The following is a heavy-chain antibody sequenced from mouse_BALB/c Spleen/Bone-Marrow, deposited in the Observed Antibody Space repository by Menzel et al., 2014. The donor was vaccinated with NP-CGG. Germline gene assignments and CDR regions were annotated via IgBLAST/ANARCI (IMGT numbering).Heavy chain of an antibody. CDR2: IYPGDGDT. J-gene: IGHJ2*01. CDR3: ARSGYGSNYDY. Sequence: VMLVESGAELVRPGSSVKISCKASGYAFXSYWMIWVKQRPGQGLEWIGQIYPGDGDTNYNGKFKGKATLTVDKSSSTAYMQLSSLTSEDSAVYFCARSGYGSNYDYWGQGTTLTVSS. CDR1: GYAFXSYW. D-gene: IGHD1-1*01. V-gene: IGHV1-80*01.